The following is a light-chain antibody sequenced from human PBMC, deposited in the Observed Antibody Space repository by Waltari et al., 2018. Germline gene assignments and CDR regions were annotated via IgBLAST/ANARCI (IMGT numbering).Light chain of an antibody. CDR2: AGS. V-gene: IGKV3-20*01. CDR1: QSVKSDF. Sequence: EIVLTQSPGTLSLSPGERATLSCRASQSVKSDFLVWYQQQRGQAPRLVIYAGSTSATGTPDRFSGSGSGTDFTLSISRLEPEDFAVYYCLQYGVFPAFPATFGGGTNVEIK. CDR3: LQYGVFPAFPAT. J-gene: IGKJ4*01.